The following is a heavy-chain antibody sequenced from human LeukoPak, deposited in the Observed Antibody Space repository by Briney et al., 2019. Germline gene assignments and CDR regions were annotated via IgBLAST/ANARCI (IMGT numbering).Heavy chain of an antibody. CDR3: ARVTGYRIEDYFDY. J-gene: IGHJ4*02. CDR1: GGSISSYY. D-gene: IGHD6-13*01. V-gene: IGHV4-59*01. CDR2: IYYSGST. Sequence: PSETLSLTCTVSGGSISSYYWSWIRQPPGKGLEWIGYIYYSGSTNYNPSLKSRVTISVETSKNEFSLRLRSVTAADTAVYYCARVTGYRIEDYFDYWGQGTLVTVSS.